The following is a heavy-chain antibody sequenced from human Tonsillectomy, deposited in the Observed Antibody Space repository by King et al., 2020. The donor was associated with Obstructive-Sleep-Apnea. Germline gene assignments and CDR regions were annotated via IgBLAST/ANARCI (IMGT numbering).Heavy chain of an antibody. CDR1: GFTFSSYA. J-gene: IGHJ4*02. Sequence: QVQLVESGGGVVQPGRSLRLSCAASGFTFSSYAMHWVRQAPGKGLEWVACISYDGSNKYYADSVYGRFTISRDNSKNTLYLQMNSLRAEDTAVYYCARASYGLDYWGQGTLVTVSS. D-gene: IGHD5-18*01. CDR2: ISYDGSNK. V-gene: IGHV3-30*04. CDR3: ARASYGLDY.